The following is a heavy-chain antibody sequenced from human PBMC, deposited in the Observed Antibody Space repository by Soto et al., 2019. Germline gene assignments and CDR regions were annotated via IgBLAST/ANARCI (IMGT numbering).Heavy chain of an antibody. CDR3: ARVPLTGDWGYYYAMDV. Sequence: GASVKVSCKASGYTFTSYGISWVRQAPGQGLEWMGWISPYNGHTKYAQKLQGRVTLTTDTSTNTTYMELRSLRSNDTAVYFCARVPLTGDWGYYYAMDVWGQGTTVTVSS. J-gene: IGHJ6*02. CDR1: GYTFTSYG. CDR2: ISPYNGHT. V-gene: IGHV1-18*04. D-gene: IGHD7-27*01.